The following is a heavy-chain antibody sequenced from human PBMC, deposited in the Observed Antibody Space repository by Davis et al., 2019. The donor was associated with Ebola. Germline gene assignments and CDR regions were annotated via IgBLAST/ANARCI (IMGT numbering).Heavy chain of an antibody. D-gene: IGHD4-17*01. Sequence: PGGSLRLSCAASGFTVSSNYMSWVRQAPGKGLEWVANIKQDGSEKYYVDSVKGRFTISRDNAKNSLYLQMNSLRAEDTAVYYCARSMTTVTHYFDYWGQGTLVTVSS. V-gene: IGHV3-7*01. CDR3: ARSMTTVTHYFDY. CDR1: GFTVSSNY. CDR2: IKQDGSEK. J-gene: IGHJ4*02.